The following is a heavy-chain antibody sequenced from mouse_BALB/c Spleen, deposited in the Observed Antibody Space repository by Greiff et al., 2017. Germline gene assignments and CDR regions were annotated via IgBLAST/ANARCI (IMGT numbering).Heavy chain of an antibody. CDR3: AQLWYYYAMDY. J-gene: IGHJ4*01. D-gene: IGHD1-1*02. Sequence: VQLKESGAELVKPGASVKLSCTASGFNITDTYMHWVKQTPEQGLEWIGRIDPANGNTKYDPKFQGKATITADTSSNTAYLQLSSLTSEDTAVYYCAQLWYYYAMDYWGQGTSVTVSS. CDR2: IDPANGNT. V-gene: IGHV14-3*02. CDR1: GFNITDTY.